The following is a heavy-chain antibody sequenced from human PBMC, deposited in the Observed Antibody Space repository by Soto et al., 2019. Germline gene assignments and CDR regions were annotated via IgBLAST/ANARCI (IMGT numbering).Heavy chain of an antibody. D-gene: IGHD2-2*01. V-gene: IGHV1-69*13. CDR2: IIPIFGTA. Sequence: SLKVSCKASGGTFSSYAISWVRQAPGQGLEWMGGIIPIFGTANYAQKFQGRVTITADESTSTAYMELSSLRSEDTAVYYCARGPRVVVPAAMRYGMDVWGQGTTVTVSS. J-gene: IGHJ6*02. CDR1: GGTFSSYA. CDR3: ARGPRVVVPAAMRYGMDV.